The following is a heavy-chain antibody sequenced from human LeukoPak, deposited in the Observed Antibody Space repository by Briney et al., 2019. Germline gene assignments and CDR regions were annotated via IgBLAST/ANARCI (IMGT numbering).Heavy chain of an antibody. CDR3: ARGHVRNRYYDFWSGYDGYYYYGMDV. Sequence: GASVKVSCKASGYTFTSYGISWVRQAPGQGLEWMGWISAYNGNTNYAQKLQGRVTMTTDTSTSTAYMELRSLRSEDTAVYYCARGHVRNRYYDFWSGYDGYYYYGMDVWGQGTTVTVSS. V-gene: IGHV1-18*01. CDR2: ISAYNGNT. CDR1: GYTFTSYG. J-gene: IGHJ6*02. D-gene: IGHD3-3*01.